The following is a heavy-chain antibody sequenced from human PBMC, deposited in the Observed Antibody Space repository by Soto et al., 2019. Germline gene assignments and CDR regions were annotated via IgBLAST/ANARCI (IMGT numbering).Heavy chain of an antibody. CDR2: IIPTLGIA. CDR1: GGTFSSYT. CDR3: ARAPSIAVAAHRFNWFDP. J-gene: IGHJ5*02. D-gene: IGHD6-19*01. V-gene: IGHV1-69*02. Sequence: SVKVSCKASGGTFSSYTISWVRQAPGQGLEWMGRIIPTLGIANYAQKFQGRVTITADKSTSTAYMELSSLRSEDTAVYYCARAPSIAVAAHRFNWFDPWGQGTLVTVSS.